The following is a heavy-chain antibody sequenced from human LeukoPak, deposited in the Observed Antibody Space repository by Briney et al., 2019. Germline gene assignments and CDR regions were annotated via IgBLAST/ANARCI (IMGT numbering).Heavy chain of an antibody. V-gene: IGHV1-2*02. CDR1: GYTFTDYY. CDR3: ARGSWFGDLLYAQPAYYFDY. Sequence: ASVKVSCKASGYTFTDYYIHWVRQAPGQGLEWMGWINPHSGGTNYAQNFQDRVTMTRDTSISTAYMDLSRLRSDDTAAYYCARGSWFGDLLYAQPAYYFDYWGQGTLVTVSS. CDR2: INPHSGGT. D-gene: IGHD3-10*01. J-gene: IGHJ4*02.